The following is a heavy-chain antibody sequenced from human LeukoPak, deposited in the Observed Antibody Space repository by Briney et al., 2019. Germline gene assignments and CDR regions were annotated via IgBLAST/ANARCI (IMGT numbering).Heavy chain of an antibody. V-gene: IGHV3-73*01. CDR3: TAYCGGGSCPLDY. D-gene: IGHD2-15*01. Sequence: GGSLRLSCAASGFTLSGSAMHWVRQASGKGLEWVGRIRSKANSYATAYAASVEGRFTISRDDSKNTAYLQMNSLKTEDTAVYYCTAYCGGGSCPLDYWGQGTLVTVSS. CDR1: GFTLSGSA. CDR2: IRSKANSYAT. J-gene: IGHJ4*02.